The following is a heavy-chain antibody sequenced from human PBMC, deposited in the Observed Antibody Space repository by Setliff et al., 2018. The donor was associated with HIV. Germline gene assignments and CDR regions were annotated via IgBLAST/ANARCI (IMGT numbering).Heavy chain of an antibody. D-gene: IGHD5-12*01. Sequence: ASVKVSCKASGYTFTSDYIHWVRQAPGQGLEWMGIINPAGNPTSYVQKFQGRLTMTRDTSTSTVYMELSSLRSEDTAVYYCASAGAWQRNALDIWGQGTMVTVSS. V-gene: IGHV1-46*01. J-gene: IGHJ3*02. CDR1: GYTFTSDY. CDR3: ASAGAWQRNALDI. CDR2: INPAGNPT.